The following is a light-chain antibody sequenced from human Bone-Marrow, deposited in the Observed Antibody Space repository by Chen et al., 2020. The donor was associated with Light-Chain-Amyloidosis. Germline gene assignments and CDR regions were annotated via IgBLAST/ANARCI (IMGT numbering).Light chain of an antibody. V-gene: IGLV3-25*03. CDR2: RDT. CDR1: DLPTKY. CDR3: QAADSSGTYEVI. Sequence: SYELTQPPSVSVSPGQTARITCSGDDLPTKYAYWYQQKPGQAPVLVIHRDTRRPSGISERFSGSRSGTTATLTISGVQAEDEADYHCQAADSSGTYEVIFGGGTKLTVL. J-gene: IGLJ2*01.